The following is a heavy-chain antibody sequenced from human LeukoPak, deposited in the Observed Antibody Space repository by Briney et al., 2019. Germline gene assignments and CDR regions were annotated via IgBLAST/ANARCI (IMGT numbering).Heavy chain of an antibody. CDR1: GGSISTFSYY. Sequence: SETLSLTCTVSGGSISTFSYYWGWIRQPPGKGLEWIGSIYYSGNTYYNPSLKSRVTISVDTPKDQFSLNLSTVTAADTALYFCARHFWYSRSSPHAFVIGPQGTMVTVSS. CDR3: ARHFWYSRSSPHAFVI. D-gene: IGHD1-26*01. CDR2: IYYSGNT. J-gene: IGHJ3*02. V-gene: IGHV4-39*01.